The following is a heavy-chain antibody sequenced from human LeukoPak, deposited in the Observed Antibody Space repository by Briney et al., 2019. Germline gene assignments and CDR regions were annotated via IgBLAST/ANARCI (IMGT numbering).Heavy chain of an antibody. J-gene: IGHJ6*02. D-gene: IGHD6-19*01. Sequence: SGGSTYYADSVKGRFTISRDNSKNTLFLQMNSLRAEDTAVYYCAKNVEVAGTWYYYDGMDVWGQGTTVTVSS. V-gene: IGHV3-23*01. CDR3: AKNVEVAGTWYYYDGMDV. CDR2: SGGST.